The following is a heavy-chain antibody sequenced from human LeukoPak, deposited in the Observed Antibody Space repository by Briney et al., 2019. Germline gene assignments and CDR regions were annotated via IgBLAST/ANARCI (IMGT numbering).Heavy chain of an antibody. J-gene: IGHJ4*02. CDR3: AKHLWRDLLWFGEGYYFGY. Sequence: GGSLRLSCAASGFTFSSYAMSWVRQAPGKGLEWVSAISGSGGSTYYADSVKGRFTISRDNSKNTLYLQMNSLRAEDTAVYYCAKHLWRDLLWFGEGYYFGYWGQGTLVTVSS. CDR1: GFTFSSYA. V-gene: IGHV3-23*01. CDR2: ISGSGGST. D-gene: IGHD3-10*01.